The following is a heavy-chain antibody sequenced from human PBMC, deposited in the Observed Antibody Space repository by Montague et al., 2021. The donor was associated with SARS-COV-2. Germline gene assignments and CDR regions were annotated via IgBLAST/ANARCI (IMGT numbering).Heavy chain of an antibody. CDR2: ISWNSDSI. V-gene: IGHV3-9*01. CDR1: GFTFDDYA. D-gene: IGHD6-13*01. J-gene: IGHJ4*02. Sequence: SLRLSCAASGFTFDDYAMHWVRQAPGKGLEWVSGISWNSDSIDYADSVKGRFTISRDNAKNSLYLQMSSLRAEDTAFYYCARGETGYRTSWPDYWGRGTLVTVSS. CDR3: ARGETGYRTSWPDY.